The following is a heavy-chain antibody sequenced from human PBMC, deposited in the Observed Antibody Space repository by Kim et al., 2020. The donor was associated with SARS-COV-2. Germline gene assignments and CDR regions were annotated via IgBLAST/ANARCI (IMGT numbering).Heavy chain of an antibody. CDR1: GGSISSGGYY. D-gene: IGHD3-10*01. CDR3: ARDIAPYYYGSGNPYYYYGMDV. Sequence: SETLSLTCTVSGGSISSGGYYWSWIRQHPGKGLEWIGYIYYSGSTYYNPSLKSRVTISVDTSKNQFSLKLSSVTAADTAVYYCARDIAPYYYGSGNPYYYYGMDVWGQGTTVTVSS. J-gene: IGHJ6*02. V-gene: IGHV4-31*03. CDR2: IYYSGST.